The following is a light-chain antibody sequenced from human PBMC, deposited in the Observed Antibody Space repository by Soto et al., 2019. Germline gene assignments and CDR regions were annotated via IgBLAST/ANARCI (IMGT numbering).Light chain of an antibody. CDR1: QSVLYSSNNKNY. V-gene: IGKV4-1*01. J-gene: IGKJ2*01. CDR3: LQCYSTPFT. CDR2: WAS. Sequence: DIVMTQSPDSLAVSLGERATINCKSSQSVLYSSNNKNYLAWYQQKPGQPPKLLISWASTRESGVPDRFSGSVTGTDFTLTISSLQAEDVAGYCCLQCYSTPFTFGQGTKLEIK.